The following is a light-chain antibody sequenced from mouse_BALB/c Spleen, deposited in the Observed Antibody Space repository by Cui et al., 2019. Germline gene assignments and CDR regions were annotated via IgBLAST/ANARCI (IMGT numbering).Light chain of an antibody. CDR1: QNINVW. V-gene: IGKV10-94*01. CDR2: KAS. J-gene: IGKJ1*01. Sequence: DIQMNQSASSLSASLETTITITCHASQNINVWLSWYQQKPGNNPKLLIYKASNLHSGVPSRFSGSGSGTGFTLTISSLQPEDIATYYCQQGQSYPRTFGGGTKLEIK. CDR3: QQGQSYPRT.